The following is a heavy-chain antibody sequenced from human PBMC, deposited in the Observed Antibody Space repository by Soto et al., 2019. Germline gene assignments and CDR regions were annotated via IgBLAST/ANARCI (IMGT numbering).Heavy chain of an antibody. J-gene: IGHJ4*02. Sequence: KPSETLSLTCTVSGGSISSYYWSWIRQPPGKGLEWIGYIYYSGSTNYNPSLKSRVTISVDTSKNQFSLKLSSVTAADTAVYYCARAPWDDCSGGSCHREYFDYWGQGTLVTVSS. V-gene: IGHV4-59*01. CDR2: IYYSGST. CDR1: GGSISSYY. CDR3: ARAPWDDCSGGSCHREYFDY. D-gene: IGHD2-15*01.